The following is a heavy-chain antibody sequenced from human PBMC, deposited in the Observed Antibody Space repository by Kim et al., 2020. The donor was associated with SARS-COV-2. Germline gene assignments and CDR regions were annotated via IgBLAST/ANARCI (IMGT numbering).Heavy chain of an antibody. CDR3: ARDVFGSGSYF. D-gene: IGHD3-10*01. V-gene: IGHV3-43*02. CDR1: GFTFEDDA. CDR2: ISGDGGST. J-gene: IGHJ4*02. Sequence: GGSLRLSCTASGFTFEDDAMSWVRQSPGRGLEWVSLISGDGGSTYYADTVEGRFTISRDNNNNSLFLQMHSLKSEDSALYYCARDVFGSGSYFWGRGTLVTVSS.